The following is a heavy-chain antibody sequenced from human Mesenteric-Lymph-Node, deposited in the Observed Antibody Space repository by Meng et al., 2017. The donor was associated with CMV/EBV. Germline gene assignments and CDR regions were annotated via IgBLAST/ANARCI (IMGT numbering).Heavy chain of an antibody. CDR2: INWNGGST. V-gene: IGHV3-20*04. CDR1: GFIFDDYG. J-gene: IGHJ6*02. D-gene: IGHD2-21*01. CDR3: ARDLFPYGMDV. Sequence: ETLSLTCAASGFIFDDYGMSWVRQAPGKGLEWVSGINWNGGSTNYADSVKGRFTISRDNAKNSLYLQMNSLRAEDTALYYCARDLFPYGMDVWGQGTTVTVSS.